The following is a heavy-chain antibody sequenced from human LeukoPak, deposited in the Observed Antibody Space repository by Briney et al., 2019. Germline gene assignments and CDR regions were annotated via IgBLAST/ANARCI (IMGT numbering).Heavy chain of an antibody. V-gene: IGHV3-23*01. CDR3: AKEKLTYGYPALDY. CDR2: IAHTGCAP. Sequence: GGSLSLSCVASGFTFSSFAMTCVRQAPGKGLEWVSSIAHTGCAPIYANSVGGLFPISRHNSMHILYTELNNLRSGDTALYYCAKEKLTYGYPALDYWGLGTLVTVSS. D-gene: IGHD5-18*01. CDR1: GFTFSSFA. J-gene: IGHJ4*02.